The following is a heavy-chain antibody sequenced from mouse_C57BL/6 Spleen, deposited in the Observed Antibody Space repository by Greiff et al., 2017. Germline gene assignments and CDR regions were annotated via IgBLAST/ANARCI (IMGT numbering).Heavy chain of an antibody. Sequence: VQLQQSGPELVKPGASVKISCKASGYSFTDYNMNWVKQSNGKSLEWIGVINPNYGTTSYNQKFKGKATLTVDQSSSTAYMQLNSLTSEDSAVYYGARSSAQATHYAMDYWGQGTSVTVSS. D-gene: IGHD3-2*02. CDR1: GYSFTDYN. CDR3: ARSSAQATHYAMDY. CDR2: INPNYGTT. V-gene: IGHV1-39*01. J-gene: IGHJ4*01.